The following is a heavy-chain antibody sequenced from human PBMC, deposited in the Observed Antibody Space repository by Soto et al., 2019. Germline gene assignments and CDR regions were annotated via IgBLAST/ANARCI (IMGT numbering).Heavy chain of an antibody. CDR1: LFTVSSNY. V-gene: IGHV3-53*01. Sequence: PVWPLRLSCTASLFTVSSNYMSLVRHTPVKLLEWVSVIYSGVSTYYADSVKGRFTISRDNSKNTLYLQMNSLRAEDTAVYYCARVPRTNYYYYGMEVWGKGTTVTVSS. CDR3: ARVPRTNYYYYGMEV. J-gene: IGHJ6*04. CDR2: IYSGVST. D-gene: IGHD2-8*01.